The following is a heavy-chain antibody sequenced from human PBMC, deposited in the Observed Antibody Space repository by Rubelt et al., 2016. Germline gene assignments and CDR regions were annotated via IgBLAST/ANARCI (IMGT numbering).Heavy chain of an antibody. V-gene: IGHV4-59*01. D-gene: IGHD3-10*01. CDR1: GGSISSYY. CDR3: ARDRAEGYYYMDV. Sequence: QVQLQESGPGLVKPSETLSLTCTVSGGSISSYYWSWIRQPPGKGLEWIGYIYYSGSTTYNPPPKSRVTISVDTSQNQVSLKLSSVTAADTAVYYCARDRAEGYYYMDVWGKGTTVTVSS. CDR2: IYYSGST. J-gene: IGHJ6*03.